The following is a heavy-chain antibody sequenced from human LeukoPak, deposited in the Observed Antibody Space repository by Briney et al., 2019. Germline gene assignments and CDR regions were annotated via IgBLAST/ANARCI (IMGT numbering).Heavy chain of an antibody. CDR3: ARGLYGGNWFDP. J-gene: IGHJ5*02. Sequence: PSETLSLTCAVYGGSFSGYYWSWIRQPPGKGLEWIGEINHSGSTNYNPSLKSRVTISVDTSKNQFSLKLSSVTAADTAVYYCARGLYGGNWFDPWGQGTLVTVSS. D-gene: IGHD2-2*02. CDR1: GGSFSGYY. CDR2: INHSGST. V-gene: IGHV4-34*01.